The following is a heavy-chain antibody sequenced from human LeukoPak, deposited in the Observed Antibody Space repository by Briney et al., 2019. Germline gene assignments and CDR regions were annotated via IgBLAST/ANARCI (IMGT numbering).Heavy chain of an antibody. D-gene: IGHD1-26*01. CDR1: GGSFSGYY. Sequence: SETLSLTCAVYGGSFSGYYWSWIRQPPGKGLEWIGEINHSGSTNYNPSLKSRVTISVDTSKNQFSLKLSSVTAADTALYYCARGKWELLGGYYFDYWGQGTLVTVSS. CDR3: ARGKWELLGGYYFDY. J-gene: IGHJ4*02. V-gene: IGHV4-34*01. CDR2: INHSGST.